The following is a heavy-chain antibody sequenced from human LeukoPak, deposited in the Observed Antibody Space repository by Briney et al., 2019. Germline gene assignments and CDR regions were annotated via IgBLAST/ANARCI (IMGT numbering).Heavy chain of an antibody. Sequence: ASVKVSCKASGYTFTSYAMHWVRQAPGQRLEWMGWINAGNGNTKYSQKFQGRVTITRDTSASTAYMELSSLRSEDTAVYYCARVPQQYCSSTSCYYYYMDVWGKGTTVTVSS. V-gene: IGHV1-3*01. CDR2: INAGNGNT. CDR1: GYTFTSYA. J-gene: IGHJ6*03. D-gene: IGHD2-2*01. CDR3: ARVPQQYCSSTSCYYYYMDV.